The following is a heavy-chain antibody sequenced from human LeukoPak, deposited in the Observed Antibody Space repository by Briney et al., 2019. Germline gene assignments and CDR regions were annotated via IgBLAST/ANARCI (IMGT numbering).Heavy chain of an antibody. D-gene: IGHD2-21*01. CDR3: ARDPRIHGWFDP. V-gene: IGHV4-59*12. CDR2: IYYSGST. CDR1: SGSISSYY. Sequence: PSETLSLTCTVSSGSISSYYWSWIRQPPGKGLEWIGYIYYSGSTNYNPSLKSRVTISVNTSKNQFSLKLSSVTAADTAVYYCARDPRIHGWFDPWGQGTLVTVSS. J-gene: IGHJ5*02.